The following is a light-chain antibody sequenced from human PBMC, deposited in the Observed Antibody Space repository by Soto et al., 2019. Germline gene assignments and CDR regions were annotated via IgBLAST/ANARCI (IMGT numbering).Light chain of an antibody. CDR2: AAS. J-gene: IGKJ1*01. CDR1: QSISSY. Sequence: DIQMTQSPSSLSASVGDRVTITCRASQSISSYLNWYQQKPRKAPKLLIYAASSLQSGVPSRFSGSGSGTDFTLTISSLQPEDFATYYCQQSYSTPLWTFGQGTKVEIK. CDR3: QQSYSTPLWT. V-gene: IGKV1-39*01.